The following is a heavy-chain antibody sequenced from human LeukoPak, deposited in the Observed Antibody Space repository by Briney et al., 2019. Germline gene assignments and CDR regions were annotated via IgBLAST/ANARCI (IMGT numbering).Heavy chain of an antibody. CDR3: ARDFGYSGSYYDP. CDR1: GGSISSYY. V-gene: IGHV4-59*01. CDR2: IYYSGTT. D-gene: IGHD1-26*01. Sequence: SETLSLTCTVSGGSISSYYWSWIRQPPGKGLEWIGYIYYSGTTNYNPSLKSRVTISVDTSKNQFSLKLSSVTAADTAVYYCARDFGYSGSYYDPWGQGTLVTVSS. J-gene: IGHJ5*02.